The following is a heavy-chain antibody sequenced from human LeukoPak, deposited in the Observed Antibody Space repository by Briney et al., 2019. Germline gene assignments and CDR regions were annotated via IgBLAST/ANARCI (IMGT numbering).Heavy chain of an antibody. D-gene: IGHD1-26*01. J-gene: IGHJ5*01. V-gene: IGHV3-23*01. CDR1: GFAFSTYA. CDR2: LSANGGTT. CDR3: AKDLSGSYDS. Sequence: GRPPRLSCAASGFAFSTYAMSWVRQAPGKGLEWVSALSANGGTTYYADSVKGRFTISRDNSKNTLYLQMRSLRVEDTAVYYCAKDLSGSYDSWGQGTLVTVSS.